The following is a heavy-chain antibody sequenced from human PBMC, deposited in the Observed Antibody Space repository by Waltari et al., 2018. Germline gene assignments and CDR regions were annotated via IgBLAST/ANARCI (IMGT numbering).Heavy chain of an antibody. D-gene: IGHD2-8*01. CDR1: GFTFSRLA. CDR2: ISCDGSVK. CDR3: AREMALDSHAYDF. V-gene: IGHV3-30-3*01. Sequence: QVQLVESGGGVVQPGRSLRLSCTASGFTFSRLAMYWVRQAPGGGLQGVAGISCDGSVKYYADSVKGRFTVSRDNSMNIVSLDIDSLRVDDTAVYYCAREMALDSHAYDFWGQGTLVTVSS. J-gene: IGHJ4*02.